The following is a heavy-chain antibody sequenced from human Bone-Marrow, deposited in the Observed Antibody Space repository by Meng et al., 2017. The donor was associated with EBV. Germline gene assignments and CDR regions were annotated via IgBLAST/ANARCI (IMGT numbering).Heavy chain of an antibody. CDR1: GGTSSSYA. CDR2: IIPILGTA. D-gene: IGHD2-15*01. Sequence: VVVVRSWAGVEKPVASVKVSCKDYGGTSSSYAISWVRPAPGQGLEWMGGIIPILGTATYAQKFQGRVTITADESTSTAYMELSSLRSEDTAVYYCARPGYCSGGSCGNYFDYWGQGTLVTVSS. J-gene: IGHJ4*02. CDR3: ARPGYCSGGSCGNYFDY. V-gene: IGHV1-69*01.